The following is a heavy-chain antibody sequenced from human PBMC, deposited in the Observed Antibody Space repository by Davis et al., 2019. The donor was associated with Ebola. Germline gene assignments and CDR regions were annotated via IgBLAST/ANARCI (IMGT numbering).Heavy chain of an antibody. J-gene: IGHJ4*02. Sequence: GGSLRLSCTASGFTFGDYAMTWVRPAPGKGLEWVGFIRSKAYGGTTEYAASVKGRFTISRDDSKSIAYLQMNSLKTEDTAVYYCTSGGSGSYEVDYWGQGTLVTVSS. CDR1: GFTFGDYA. CDR3: TSGGSGSYEVDY. CDR2: IRSKAYGGTT. V-gene: IGHV3-49*04. D-gene: IGHD1-26*01.